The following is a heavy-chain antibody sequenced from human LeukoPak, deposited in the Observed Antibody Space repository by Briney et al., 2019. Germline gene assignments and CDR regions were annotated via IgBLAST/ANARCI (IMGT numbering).Heavy chain of an antibody. D-gene: IGHD4-23*01. V-gene: IGHV1-2*02. CDR2: INPNSGGT. CDR1: GYTFTGYY. J-gene: IGHJ4*02. Sequence: ASVKVSCKASGYTFTGYYMHWVRQAPGQGLEWMGWINPNSGGTNYAQKFQGRVTMTRDTSISTAYMELSRLRSDDTAVYYCARKGRGYSYAGRPYGGNSGSFDYWGQGTLVTVSP. CDR3: ARKGRGYSYAGRPYGGNSGSFDY.